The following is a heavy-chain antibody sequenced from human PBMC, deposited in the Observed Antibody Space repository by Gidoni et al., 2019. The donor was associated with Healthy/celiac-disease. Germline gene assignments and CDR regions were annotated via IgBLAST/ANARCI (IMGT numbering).Heavy chain of an antibody. V-gene: IGHV1-69*01. CDR3: AREGEIAAAGTSFDY. CDR2: IIPIVGTA. J-gene: IGHJ4*02. D-gene: IGHD6-13*01. CDR1: GGTFSSYA. Sequence: QVQLVQSGAEVKKPGSSVKVSCKASGGTFSSYAISWVRQAPGQGLEWMGWIIPIVGTANYAQKFQGRVTITADESTSTAYMELSSLRSEDTAVYYCAREGEIAAAGTSFDYWGQGTLVTVSS.